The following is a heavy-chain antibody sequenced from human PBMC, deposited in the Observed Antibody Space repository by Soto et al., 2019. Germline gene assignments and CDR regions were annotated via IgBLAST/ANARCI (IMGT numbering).Heavy chain of an antibody. CDR2: INPDTDDT. CDR3: ARDYFDRSGLYGMDL. V-gene: IGHV1-2*02. J-gene: IGHJ6*02. Sequence: ASVKVSCKVSGYTLTELSMHWVRQAPGQGLEWMGWINPDTDDTHYAQKFQGRLIMTRDTSINTVYMELSRLTSDDTAVYYCARDYFDRSGLYGMDLWGQGTTVTVSS. D-gene: IGHD3-22*01. CDR1: GYTLTELS.